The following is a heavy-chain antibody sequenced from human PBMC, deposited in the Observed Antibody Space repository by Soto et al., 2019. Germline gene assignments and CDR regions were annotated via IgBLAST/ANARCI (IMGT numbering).Heavy chain of an antibody. CDR1: GFIVSNNA. Sequence: EVQLVESGGGLVQPGGSLRLSCAASGFIVSNNAMSWVRQAPGKGLEWVSVIYSDGRTYYADSVKGRFTISRDNAKNTLVFQMNGLRAEDTTLYYCARVVAPGTSAPDYWGQGTLVIVSS. J-gene: IGHJ4*02. V-gene: IGHV3-66*01. CDR2: IYSDGRT. CDR3: ARVVAPGTSAPDY. D-gene: IGHD5-12*01.